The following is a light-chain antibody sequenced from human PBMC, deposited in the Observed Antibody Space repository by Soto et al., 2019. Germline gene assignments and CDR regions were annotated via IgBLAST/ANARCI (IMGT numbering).Light chain of an antibody. CDR3: QQYNNWVRT. Sequence: EIVMTQSPATLSVSPGERATLSCRASQSITSNLAWYQQKPGQAPRLLIYDASTRATGIPARFSGSGSGTDFTLTISSLQSEDFAVYYCQQYNNWVRTFGQGTKVDI. V-gene: IGKV3-15*01. CDR1: QSITSN. J-gene: IGKJ1*01. CDR2: DAS.